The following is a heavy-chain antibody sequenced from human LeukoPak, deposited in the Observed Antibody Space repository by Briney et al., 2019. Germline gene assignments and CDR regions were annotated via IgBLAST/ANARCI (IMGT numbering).Heavy chain of an antibody. CDR3: ARGHYGLTV. CDR2: INPDGGER. J-gene: IGHJ6*02. CDR1: GFSFSSYY. Sequence: GGSLRLSCAASGFSFSSYYMSWVRQAPGKGLEWVALINPDGGERYYVDSVKGRFTISRDNAKNSLYLQMNSLKGDDTAVYYCARGHYGLTVWGQGTAVTVSS. V-gene: IGHV3-7*03.